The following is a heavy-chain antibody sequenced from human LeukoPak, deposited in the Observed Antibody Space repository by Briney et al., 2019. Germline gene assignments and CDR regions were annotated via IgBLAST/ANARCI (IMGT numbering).Heavy chain of an antibody. J-gene: IGHJ3*02. CDR2: ISGSGGST. CDR3: ARDRSGMENYYGSGSYYTDAFDI. Sequence: GGSLRLSCAASGFTFSSYAMSWVRQAPGKGLEWVSAISGSGGSTYYADSVKGRFTISGDNSKNSLYLQMNSLRAEDTAVYYCARDRSGMENYYGSGSYYTDAFDIWGQGTMVTVSS. V-gene: IGHV3-23*01. CDR1: GFTFSSYA. D-gene: IGHD3-10*01.